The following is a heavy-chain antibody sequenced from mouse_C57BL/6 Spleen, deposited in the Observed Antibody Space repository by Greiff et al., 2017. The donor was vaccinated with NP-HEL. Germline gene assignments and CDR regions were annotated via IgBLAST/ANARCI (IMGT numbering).Heavy chain of an antibody. Sequence: EVKVVESGGGLVKPGGSLKLSCAASGFTFSDYGMHWVRQAPEKGLEWVAYISSGSSTIYYADTVKGRFTISRDNAKNTLFLQMTSLRSEDTAMYYCARGYNYGSSYWYFDVWGTGTTVTVSS. CDR1: GFTFSDYG. CDR2: ISSGSSTI. J-gene: IGHJ1*03. V-gene: IGHV5-17*01. CDR3: ARGYNYGSSYWYFDV. D-gene: IGHD1-1*01.